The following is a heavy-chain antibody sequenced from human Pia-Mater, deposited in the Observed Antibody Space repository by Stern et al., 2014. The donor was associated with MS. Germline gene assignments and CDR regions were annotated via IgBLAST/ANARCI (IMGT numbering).Heavy chain of an antibody. V-gene: IGHV5-51*01. D-gene: IGHD1-14*01. CDR2: IYPGDSET. CDR1: GFKFSIYG. J-gene: IGHJ4*02. Sequence: VQLVQSGAELIRPGESLKISCKGSGFKFSIYGIAWVRQMPGKGLEWMGIIYPGDSETRYIPSFQGQVTMSADKSTSTAYLQWSSLNASDTAMYFCARQTTAWASDVWGQGTLVTVSS. CDR3: ARQTTAWASDV.